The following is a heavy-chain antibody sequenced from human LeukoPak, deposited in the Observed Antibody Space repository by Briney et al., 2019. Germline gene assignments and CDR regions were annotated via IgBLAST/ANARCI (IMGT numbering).Heavy chain of an antibody. CDR3: ARDLGQYYDTSDNWFDP. Sequence: GRSLRLSCAASGFTFSSYAMHWVRQAPGKGLVWVSRINSDGINTSYADSVKGRFTISRDNAKNTLNLQMNSLRAEDTAVYYCARDLGQYYDTSDNWFDPWGQGTLVTVSS. CDR2: INSDGINT. V-gene: IGHV3-74*01. CDR1: GFTFSSYA. D-gene: IGHD3-22*01. J-gene: IGHJ5*02.